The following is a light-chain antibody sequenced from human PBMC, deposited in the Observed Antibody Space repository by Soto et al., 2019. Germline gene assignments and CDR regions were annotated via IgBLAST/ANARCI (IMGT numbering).Light chain of an antibody. J-gene: IGKJ1*01. CDR1: QAISTW. CDR3: QQANSSPRT. CDR2: AAS. V-gene: IGKV1D-12*01. Sequence: DIQMTQSPSSVSASVGDRVTITCRASQAISTWLAWYQQKPGKAPKLLIYAASNLQTGVPSRFSGSGSGTDFTLIISSLQPEDFATYYCQQANSSPRTFGQGTKVEIK.